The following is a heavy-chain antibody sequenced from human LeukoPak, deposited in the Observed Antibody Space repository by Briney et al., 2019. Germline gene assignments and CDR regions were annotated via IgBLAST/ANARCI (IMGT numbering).Heavy chain of an antibody. CDR2: ISGSGGST. CDR3: AKPSESLGATPFDY. V-gene: IGHV3-23*01. D-gene: IGHD1-26*01. CDR1: GFTFSSYA. Sequence: GRSLRLSCAASGFTFSSYAMSWVRQAPGKGLEWVSAISGSGGSTYYADSVKGRFTISRDNSKNTLYLQMNSLRAEDTAVYYCAKPSESLGATPFDYWGQGTLVTVSS. J-gene: IGHJ4*02.